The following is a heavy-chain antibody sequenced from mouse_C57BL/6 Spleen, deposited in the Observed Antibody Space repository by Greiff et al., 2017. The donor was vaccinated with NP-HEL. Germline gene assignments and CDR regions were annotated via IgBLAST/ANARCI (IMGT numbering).Heavy chain of an antibody. J-gene: IGHJ3*01. V-gene: IGHV1-81*01. Sequence: VQLQQSGAELARPGASVKLSCKASGYTFTSYGISWVKQRTGQGLEWIGEIYPRSGNTYYNEKFKGKATLTADKSSSTAYMELRSLTSEDSAVYFCARSLPTSWFAYWGQGTLVTVSA. CDR2: IYPRSGNT. CDR3: ARSLPTSWFAY. D-gene: IGHD5-5*01. CDR1: GYTFTSYG.